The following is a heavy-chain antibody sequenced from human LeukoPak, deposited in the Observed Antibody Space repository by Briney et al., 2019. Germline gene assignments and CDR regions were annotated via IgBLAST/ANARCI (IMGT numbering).Heavy chain of an antibody. CDR3: VRESLGRYFDQIYPRDAFDI. V-gene: IGHV1-2*04. Sequence: ASVKVSCKASGYTFTGYYMHWVRQAPGQGLEWVGWINPNSGGTNYAQKFQGWATMTRDTSISTAYMQLSRLRSDDTAVYYCVRESLGRYFDQIYPRDAFDILGQGTMVTVSS. CDR2: INPNSGGT. CDR1: GYTFTGYY. D-gene: IGHD3-9*01. J-gene: IGHJ3*02.